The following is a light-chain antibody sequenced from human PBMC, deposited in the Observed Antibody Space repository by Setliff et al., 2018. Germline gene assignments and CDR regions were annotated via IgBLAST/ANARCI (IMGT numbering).Light chain of an antibody. Sequence: SALAQPASVSGSPGQSITFSCTGSSSDVGGYDHVSWYQQHPGKAPKLLIYDVTNRPSGVSNRFSGSKSGNTASLTISGLQAEDEAEYFCSSYTVGSTLSVFGTGTKVTVL. J-gene: IGLJ1*01. CDR2: DVT. V-gene: IGLV2-14*03. CDR3: SSYTVGSTLSV. CDR1: SSDVGGYDH.